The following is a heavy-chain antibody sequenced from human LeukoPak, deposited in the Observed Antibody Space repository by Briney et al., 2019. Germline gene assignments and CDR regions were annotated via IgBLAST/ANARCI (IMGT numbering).Heavy chain of an antibody. Sequence: GGSLRLSCAGSGFTFSSYSMNWVRQAPGKGLEWVSYISSSGSTIYYADSVKGRFTISRDNAKNSLYLQMNSLRAEDTAVYYCARVRGMIGRSPDYWGQGTLVTVSS. CDR3: ARVRGMIGRSPDY. CDR2: ISSSGSTI. CDR1: GFTFSSYS. J-gene: IGHJ4*02. D-gene: IGHD3-22*01. V-gene: IGHV3-48*04.